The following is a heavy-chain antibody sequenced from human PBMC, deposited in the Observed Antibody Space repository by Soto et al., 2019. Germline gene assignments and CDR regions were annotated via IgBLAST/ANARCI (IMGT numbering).Heavy chain of an antibody. J-gene: IGHJ6*02. Sequence: TSETLSLTCTVSGGSISSYYWSWIRQPPGKGLEWIGYIYYSGSTNYNPSLKSRVTISVDTSKNQFSLKLSSVTAADTAVYYCARDLYSRSYYYYYGMDVWGQGTTVTVSS. CDR2: IYYSGST. V-gene: IGHV4-59*01. D-gene: IGHD6-13*01. CDR3: ARDLYSRSYYYYYGMDV. CDR1: GGSISSYY.